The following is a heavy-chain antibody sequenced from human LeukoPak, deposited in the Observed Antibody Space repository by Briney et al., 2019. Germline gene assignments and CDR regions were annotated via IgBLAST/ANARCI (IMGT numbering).Heavy chain of an antibody. V-gene: IGHV5-10-1*01. Sequence: GESLKISCKGSGYSFTSYWISWVRQMPGKGLEWMGRIDPSDSYTNYSPSFQGHVTISADKSISTAYLQWSSLKASDTAMYYRARTESDGDHGDYFDYWGQGTLVTVSS. D-gene: IGHD4-17*01. J-gene: IGHJ4*02. CDR3: ARTESDGDHGDYFDY. CDR1: GYSFTSYW. CDR2: IDPSDSYT.